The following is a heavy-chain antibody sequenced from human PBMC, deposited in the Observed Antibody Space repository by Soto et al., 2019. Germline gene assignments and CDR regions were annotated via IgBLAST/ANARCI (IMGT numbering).Heavy chain of an antibody. Sequence: QVQLQQSGPELVKPSQTLSLTFAISGDSVSSNSAAWNWIRQSPSRGLESLGRTYYRSKWYNGYAVSVKGRKTINPHTSETQFSLQRNSVTSEYTAVYYCARVWPTPPYSSSWTFDFWGQRTLVPVSS. CDR3: ARVWPTPPYSSSWTFDF. V-gene: IGHV6-1*01. CDR2: TYYRSKWYN. CDR1: GDSVSSNSAA. D-gene: IGHD6-13*01. J-gene: IGHJ4*02.